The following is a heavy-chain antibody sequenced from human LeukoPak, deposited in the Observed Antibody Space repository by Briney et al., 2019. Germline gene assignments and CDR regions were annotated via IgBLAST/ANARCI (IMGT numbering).Heavy chain of an antibody. D-gene: IGHD4/OR15-4a*01. CDR1: GGSISSYY. Sequence: SETLSLTCTVSGGSISSYYWSWIRQPAGKGLEWIGRIYTSGSTNYNPSLKSRVTMSVDTSKNQFSLKLSSVTAADTAAYYCARDRRRMVAQNWFDPWGQGTLVTVSS. CDR3: ARDRRRMVAQNWFDP. J-gene: IGHJ5*02. CDR2: IYTSGST. V-gene: IGHV4-4*07.